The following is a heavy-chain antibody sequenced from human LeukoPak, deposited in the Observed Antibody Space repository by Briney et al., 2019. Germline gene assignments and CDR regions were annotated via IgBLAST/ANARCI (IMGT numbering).Heavy chain of an antibody. Sequence: SETLSLTCTVSGGSISSYYWSWIRQPAGKGLWWIGRIYTSRSTNYTPSLKGRVTMSVDTSKNQFSLKLSSVTAADTAVYYCARYSGYDWEIDYWGQGTLVTVSS. J-gene: IGHJ4*02. V-gene: IGHV4-4*07. CDR2: IYTSRST. CDR1: GGSISSYY. CDR3: ARYSGYDWEIDY. D-gene: IGHD5-12*01.